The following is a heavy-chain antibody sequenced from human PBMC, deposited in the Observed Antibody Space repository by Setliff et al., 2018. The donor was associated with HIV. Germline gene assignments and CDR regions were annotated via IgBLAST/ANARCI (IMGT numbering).Heavy chain of an antibody. CDR1: GGSIGSTDYY. Sequence: SETLSLTCTVSGGSIGSTDYYWGWIRQPPGKGLEWIGTIDYSGNTYYNPSLKSRVTISVGTSKNQFSLKLSSVTAADTAVYYCASGGVDFVWGSYSPVPIWGQGTMVTVSS. V-gene: IGHV4-39*07. D-gene: IGHD3-16*01. CDR3: ASGGVDFVWGSYSPVPI. J-gene: IGHJ3*02. CDR2: IDYSGNT.